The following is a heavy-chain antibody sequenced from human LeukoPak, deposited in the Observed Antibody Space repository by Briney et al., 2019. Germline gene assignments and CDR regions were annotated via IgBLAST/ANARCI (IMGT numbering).Heavy chain of an antibody. J-gene: IGHJ6*02. CDR1: GGSFSGYY. CDR3: ARDGGYYDSSGYYYYYGMDV. CDR2: ISISGDT. D-gene: IGHD3-22*01. V-gene: IGHV4-34*01. Sequence: SGTLSLTCAVYGGSFSGYYWSWIRQSPGKGLEWIGEISISGDTYYPPSLKSRVTISVDSSMSQFSLKLGCVTAADTAVYYCARDGGYYDSSGYYYYYGMDVWGQGTTVIV.